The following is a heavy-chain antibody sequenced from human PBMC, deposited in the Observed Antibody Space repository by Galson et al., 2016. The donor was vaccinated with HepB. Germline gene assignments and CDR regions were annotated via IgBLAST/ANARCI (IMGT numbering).Heavy chain of an antibody. CDR2: IKPDGSEK. J-gene: IGHJ4*02. CDR1: GFTFSSYW. CDR3: ARQARPNY. V-gene: IGHV3-7*01. Sequence: SLRLSCAASGFTFSSYWMSWVRQVPGKGLEWVANIKPDGSEKYYVESVKGRFTISRDNAKNSLFLQMNSLRVEDTAVYYCARQARPNYWGQGILVTVSS.